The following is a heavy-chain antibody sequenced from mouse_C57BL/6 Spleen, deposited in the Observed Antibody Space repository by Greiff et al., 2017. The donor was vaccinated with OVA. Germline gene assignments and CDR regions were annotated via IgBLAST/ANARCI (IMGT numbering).Heavy chain of an antibody. Sequence: VQLQQPGAELVKPGASVKMSCKASGYTFTSYWITWVKQRPGQGLEWIGDIYPGSGSTNYNEKFKGKATLTVDTSSSTAYMQLSSLTSEDSAVYYCARDHCYGSRYYFDYWGQGTTLTVSS. CDR3: ARDHCYGSRYYFDY. D-gene: IGHD1-1*01. CDR1: GYTFTSYW. J-gene: IGHJ2*01. V-gene: IGHV1-55*01. CDR2: IYPGSGST.